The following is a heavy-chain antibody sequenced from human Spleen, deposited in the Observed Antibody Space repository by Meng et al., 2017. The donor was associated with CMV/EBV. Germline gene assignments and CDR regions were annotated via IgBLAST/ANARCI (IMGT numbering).Heavy chain of an antibody. Sequence: TLSPSGGVYGGSFPNYCWDWIRQPPGKGLEWTGEVNPAGRSSYNPSLESRVNISAEPSKKQFSLKLTSVTAVDTAVYYCVARAFDIWGQGTMVTVSS. J-gene: IGHJ3*02. CDR2: VNPAGRS. CDR3: VARAFDI. V-gene: IGHV4-34*01. CDR1: GGSFPNYC.